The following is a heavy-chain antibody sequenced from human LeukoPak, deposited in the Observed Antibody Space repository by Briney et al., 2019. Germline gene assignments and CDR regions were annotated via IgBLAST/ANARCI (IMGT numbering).Heavy chain of an antibody. CDR1: GFTFSSYW. D-gene: IGHD3-10*01. CDR2: IKQDGSEK. V-gene: IGHV3-7*01. Sequence: GGSLTLSCAASGFTFSSYWMSWLGQAPGKGLEWVANIKQDGSEKYYVDSVKGRFTISRDNAKNSLYLQMNSLRAEDTAVYYCARVLGSYYNGGNDYWSQGTLVTVSS. CDR3: ARVLGSYYNGGNDY. J-gene: IGHJ4*02.